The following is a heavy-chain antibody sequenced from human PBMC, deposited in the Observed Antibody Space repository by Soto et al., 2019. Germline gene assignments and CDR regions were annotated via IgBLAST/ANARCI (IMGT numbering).Heavy chain of an antibody. CDR3: TGGKRKQQRDY. V-gene: IGHV4-4*02. Sequence: WYGVRQPPGKGLEWIGEVYHSGNTNYNPSLKSRVIISVDKSKNQFSLKLSSVTDADTAMYYCTGGKRKQQRDYWDQGTLVTVS. CDR2: VYHSGNT. J-gene: IGHJ4*02. D-gene: IGHD6-13*01.